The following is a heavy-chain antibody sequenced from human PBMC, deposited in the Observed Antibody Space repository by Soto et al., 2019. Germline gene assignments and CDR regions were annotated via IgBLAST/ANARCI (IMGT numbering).Heavy chain of an antibody. CDR1: GYTFTNYA. CDR3: AMLRYFGEGMGFDP. CDR2: INAGNGNA. Sequence: GASVKVSCKASGYTFTNYAMHWVRQAPGQRLEWMGWINAGNGNAKYSQKFQGRVTITRDTSASTDYMELSSLRSEDTAVYSCAMLRYFGEGMGFDPWGQGTLVTVSS. D-gene: IGHD3-10*01. V-gene: IGHV1-3*01. J-gene: IGHJ5*02.